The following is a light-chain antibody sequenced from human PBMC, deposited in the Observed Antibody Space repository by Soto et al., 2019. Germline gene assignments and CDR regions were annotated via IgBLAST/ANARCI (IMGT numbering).Light chain of an antibody. Sequence: SYELTQPPSVSVAPGQTAKITCGGNNIARKSVHWNQQKPGQAPALVVDDASDRPSGIPERFTGSKSGNTATLTLSRVEARDKTDYYCHVWDSTSDHVVFGVGTKLTVL. CDR1: NIARKS. CDR2: DAS. CDR3: HVWDSTSDHVV. J-gene: IGLJ2*01. V-gene: IGLV3-21*02.